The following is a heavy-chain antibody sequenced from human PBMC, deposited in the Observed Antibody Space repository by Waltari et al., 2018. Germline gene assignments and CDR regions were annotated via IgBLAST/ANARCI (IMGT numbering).Heavy chain of an antibody. CDR1: GFTFSRYS. J-gene: IGHJ4*02. Sequence: EVQLVESGGGLVQPGGSLRLSCAAYGFTFSRYSMNWVRQAPGKGVELVSYISSSSSTIYYADSVKGRFTISRDNAKNSLYLQMNSLRAEDTAVYYCARALGLDYPFDYWGQGTLVTVSS. CDR2: ISSSSSTI. D-gene: IGHD3-16*01. CDR3: ARALGLDYPFDY. V-gene: IGHV3-48*01.